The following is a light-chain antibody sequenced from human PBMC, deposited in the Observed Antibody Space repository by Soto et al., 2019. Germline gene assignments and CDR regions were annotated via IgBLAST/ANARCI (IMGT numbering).Light chain of an antibody. Sequence: EMVVPHSPATGSWSPGERVAFPSRASQSISRNLAWYQQKPGQAPRLLIYGASTRATGIPARFSGSGAGTDFTLTITSLQSEDFGVYFCQQYKDWPTTFGQGTKVDI. CDR1: QSISRN. J-gene: IGKJ1*01. CDR2: GAS. CDR3: QQYKDWPTT. V-gene: IGKV3D-15*01.